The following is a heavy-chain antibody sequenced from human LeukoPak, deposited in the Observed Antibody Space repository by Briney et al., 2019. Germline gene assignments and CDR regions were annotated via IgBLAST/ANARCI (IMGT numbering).Heavy chain of an antibody. Sequence: TSETLSLTCTVSGDSISSRTDYWGWIRQPPGKGLEWIGSIYYSGSTYYNPSLKSRVTISVDTSKNQFSLKLSSVTAADTAVYHCARLESSGWYALFDYCGHGTRVTVSS. CDR2: IYYSGST. D-gene: IGHD6-19*01. CDR3: ARLESSGWYALFDY. J-gene: IGHJ4*01. V-gene: IGHV4-39*01. CDR1: GDSISSRTDY.